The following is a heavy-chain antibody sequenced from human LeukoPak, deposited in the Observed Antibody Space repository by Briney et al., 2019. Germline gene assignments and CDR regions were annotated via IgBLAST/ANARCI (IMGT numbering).Heavy chain of an antibody. Sequence: PSETLSLTCTVPGGSISSSSYYWGWIRQPPGKGLEWIGSIYYSGSTYYNPSLKSRVTISVDTSKNQFSLKLSSVTAADTAVYYCATRALKEKTFDYWGQGTLVTVSS. CDR2: IYYSGST. J-gene: IGHJ4*02. CDR3: ATRALKEKTFDY. V-gene: IGHV4-39*01. CDR1: GGSISSSSYY.